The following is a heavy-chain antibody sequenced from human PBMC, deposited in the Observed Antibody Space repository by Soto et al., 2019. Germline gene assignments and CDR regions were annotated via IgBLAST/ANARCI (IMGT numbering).Heavy chain of an antibody. V-gene: IGHV4-39*01. CDR2: IYYSGST. CDR3: ARGERGNFDY. Sequence: SESLALACAVCGGSVRISGYDWGWISKPPGKGLEWIGSIYYSGSTYYNPSLKSRVTMSVDTSKNQFSLKLSSVTAADTAVYYCARGERGNFDYWGQGTQVTVLL. D-gene: IGHD3-16*01. CDR1: GGSVRISGYD. J-gene: IGHJ4*02.